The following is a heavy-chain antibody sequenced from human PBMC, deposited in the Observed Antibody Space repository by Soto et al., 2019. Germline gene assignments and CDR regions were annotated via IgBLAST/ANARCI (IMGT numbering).Heavy chain of an antibody. V-gene: IGHV1-8*01. CDR2: MNPNSGNT. Sequence: ASVKVSCQASGYTFTSYDINWVRQATGQGLEWMGWMNPNSGNTRYAQKFPGRVTMTRNTSISTYYMELNSLRFEVTAVYYCERTDCIRTRCYYDYYGMDVWGQGTTVAVSS. D-gene: IGHD2-2*01. CDR3: ERTDCIRTRCYYDYYGMDV. CDR1: GYTFTSYD. J-gene: IGHJ6*02.